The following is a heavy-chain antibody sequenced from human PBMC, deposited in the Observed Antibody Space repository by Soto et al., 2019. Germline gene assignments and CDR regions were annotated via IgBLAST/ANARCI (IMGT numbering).Heavy chain of an antibody. D-gene: IGHD3-10*01. CDR2: ISSNGGST. Sequence: GGSLGLSCSASGFTFSSYAMHWVRQAPGKGLEYVSAISSNGGSTYYADSVKGRFTISRDNSKNTLYLQMSSLRAEDTAVYYCVKDPELRWFGESHSPLYWGQGTLVTVSS. J-gene: IGHJ4*02. CDR3: VKDPELRWFGESHSPLY. CDR1: GFTFSSYA. V-gene: IGHV3-64D*08.